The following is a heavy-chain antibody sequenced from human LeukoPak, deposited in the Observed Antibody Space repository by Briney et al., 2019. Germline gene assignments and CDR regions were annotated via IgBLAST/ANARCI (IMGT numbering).Heavy chain of an antibody. Sequence: GGSLRLSCAAASGFTFSSYWMSWVRQAPGKGLEWVANIKQDGSEKNYVDSVKGRFIISRDNAKNSGYLQRNSLRAEHTAVYYCARESDWARDYWGQGTLVTVSS. D-gene: IGHD3-9*01. CDR2: IKQDGSEK. V-gene: IGHV3-7*01. J-gene: IGHJ4*02. CDR3: ARESDWARDY. CDR1: GFTFSSYW.